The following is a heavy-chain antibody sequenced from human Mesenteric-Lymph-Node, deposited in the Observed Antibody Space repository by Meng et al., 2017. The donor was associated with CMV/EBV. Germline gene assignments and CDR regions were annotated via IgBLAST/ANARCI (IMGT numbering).Heavy chain of an antibody. CDR3: ASPYCTSTACFEGGAFDV. CDR2: IGSSGRTI. Sequence: GESLKISCAASGFTFSSYEMNWVRQAPGKGLEWVSYIGSSGRTIYYADSVRGRFTISRDNVKNSLSLQMNNLRAEDTAVYYCASPYCTSTACFEGGAFDVWGQGTMVTVSS. CDR1: GFTFSSYE. V-gene: IGHV3-48*03. J-gene: IGHJ3*01. D-gene: IGHD2/OR15-2a*01.